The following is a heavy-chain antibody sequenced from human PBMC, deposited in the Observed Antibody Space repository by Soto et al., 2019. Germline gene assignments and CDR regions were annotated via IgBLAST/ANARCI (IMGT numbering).Heavy chain of an antibody. D-gene: IGHD1-1*01. Sequence: GESLKISCKGSGYSFTTYWIGWVRQVPGKGLEWMGVIYPADSDTRYSPSFQGQVTFSVDKSLTTAYLQWNNLKASDTARYYGARQRAWNEALDFWGKGTLVTVSS. J-gene: IGHJ4*02. V-gene: IGHV5-51*01. CDR2: IYPADSDT. CDR1: GYSFTTYW. CDR3: ARQRAWNEALDF.